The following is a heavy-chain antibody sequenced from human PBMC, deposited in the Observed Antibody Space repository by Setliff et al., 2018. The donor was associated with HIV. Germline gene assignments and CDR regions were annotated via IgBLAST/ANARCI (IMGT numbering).Heavy chain of an antibody. CDR1: GGSISSANYY. V-gene: IGHV4-30-4*08. Sequence: PSETLSLTCTVSGGSISSANYYWSWIRQPPGKGLEWIGYIYYNGNAYYYNPSLKSRVTVSVDTSKTQYSLKMISVTAADTAMYYCAISIVGVTSEMYWAQGTLVTVSS. J-gene: IGHJ4*02. CDR2: IYYNGNAY. D-gene: IGHD2-21*02. CDR3: AISIVGVTSEMY.